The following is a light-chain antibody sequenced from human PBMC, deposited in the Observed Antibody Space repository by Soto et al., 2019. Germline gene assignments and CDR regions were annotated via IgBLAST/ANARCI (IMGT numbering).Light chain of an antibody. Sequence: QSALTQPASVSGSPGQSITISCTGTSSDVGGYNYVSWYQQHPGKAPKLMIYDVSNRPSGVSNRFSGAKSGNTASLTISGLQAEDEADYYFSSYTSSSTVWVFGGGTKLTVL. CDR1: SSDVGGYNY. J-gene: IGLJ3*02. CDR3: SSYTSSSTVWV. CDR2: DVS. V-gene: IGLV2-14*01.